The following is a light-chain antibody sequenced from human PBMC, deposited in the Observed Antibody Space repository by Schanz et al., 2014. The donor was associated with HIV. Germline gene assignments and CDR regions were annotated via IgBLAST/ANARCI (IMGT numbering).Light chain of an antibody. Sequence: DIQLTQSPSFLSASVGDRVTITCRASQGISSYLAWYQQKPGKAPKLLIYDASNLETGVPSRLSGTGSGTDFTFTISSLQPEDTATYYCQQYDNLPYSLTFGPGTKVDIK. V-gene: IGKV1-33*01. CDR1: QGISSY. J-gene: IGKJ3*01. CDR2: DAS. CDR3: QQYDNLPYSLT.